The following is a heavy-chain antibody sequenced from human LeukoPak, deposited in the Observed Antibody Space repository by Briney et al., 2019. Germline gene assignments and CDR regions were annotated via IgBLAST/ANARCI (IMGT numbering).Heavy chain of an antibody. CDR1: GGSISSGGYY. J-gene: IGHJ4*02. V-gene: IGHV4-39*01. CDR2: IYYSGST. D-gene: IGHD3-16*01. Sequence: TLSLTCTVSGGSISSGGYYWSWIRRPPGKGLEWIGSIYYSGSTYYNPSLKSRVTVSVDTSKNQFSLKLSSVTAADTAVYYCVRGSTLRHYQYWGQGTLVTVSS. CDR3: VRGSTLRHYQY.